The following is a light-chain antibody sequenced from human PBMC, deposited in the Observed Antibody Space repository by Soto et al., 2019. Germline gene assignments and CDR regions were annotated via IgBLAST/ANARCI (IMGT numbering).Light chain of an antibody. Sequence: SYELTQPPSVSVAPGQTARITCGGNNIGSKSVHWYQQKPGQAPVLVVYDDSDRPSGSPERFSGSNSGNTATLTISRVEAGDEADYYCQVWDSSSDHHDVFGTGTKLTVL. CDR2: DDS. CDR3: QVWDSSSDHHDV. J-gene: IGLJ1*01. V-gene: IGLV3-21*02. CDR1: NIGSKS.